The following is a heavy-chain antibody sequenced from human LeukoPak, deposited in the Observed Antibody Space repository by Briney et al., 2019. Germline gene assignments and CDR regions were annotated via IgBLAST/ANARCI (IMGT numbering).Heavy chain of an antibody. CDR1: GCTFFNHG. CDR3: AALHEGGTSSFDY. D-gene: IGHD6-6*01. Sequence: ASVKGSFQGSGCTFFNHGCNWVGPAPCQGREGVGWISAYNGNTNYAQKLQGRVTMTTDTPTSTAYVELRSLRSDDTAVYYCAALHEGGTSSFDYWGQGTLVTVSS. V-gene: IGHV1-18*01. CDR2: ISAYNGNT. J-gene: IGHJ4*02.